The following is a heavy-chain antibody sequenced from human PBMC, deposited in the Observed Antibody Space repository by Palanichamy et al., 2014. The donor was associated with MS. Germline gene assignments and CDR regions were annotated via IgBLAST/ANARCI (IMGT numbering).Heavy chain of an antibody. D-gene: IGHD1-26*01. J-gene: IGHJ5*02. CDR2: IDPSDSYT. Sequence: EVQLVQSGAEVKKPGESLRISCKGSGYSFTSYWISWVRQMPGKGLEWMGRIDPSDSYTNYSPSFQGHVTISADKSISTAYLQWSSLKASDTAMYYCARRRGSGSYYNWFGPWGQGTLVTVSS. CDR3: ARRRGSGSYYNWFGP. V-gene: IGHV5-10-1*03. CDR1: GYSFTSYW.